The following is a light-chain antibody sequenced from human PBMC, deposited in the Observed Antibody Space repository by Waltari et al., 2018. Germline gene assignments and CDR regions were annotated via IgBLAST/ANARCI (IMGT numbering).Light chain of an antibody. CDR1: PRAVGRYYY. CDR2: AVT. V-gene: IGLV2-14*01. Sequence: QSALTQPASVSGSPGQSITISCTGTPRAVGRYYYVSSYQCLPGKAPTLIIYAVTNRPSGVSDSYSGSKSDNTASLSISALHPEDEGDYYCSSYTSINTPYVVFGGGTKLTVL. J-gene: IGLJ2*01. CDR3: SSYTSINTPYVV.